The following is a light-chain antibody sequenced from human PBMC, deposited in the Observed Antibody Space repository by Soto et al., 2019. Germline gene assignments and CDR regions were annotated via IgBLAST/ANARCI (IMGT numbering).Light chain of an antibody. Sequence: QSVLTQPRSVSGSPGQSVAISCTGTTSDVGGYDYVSWHQQHPGKAPELIIFDVSKRPSGVPDRFSGSKSGNTASLTLTGLQAEDEADYFCCSYAGDFYVFGSGTKVTVL. CDR3: CSYAGDFYV. J-gene: IGLJ1*01. V-gene: IGLV2-11*01. CDR1: TSDVGGYDY. CDR2: DVS.